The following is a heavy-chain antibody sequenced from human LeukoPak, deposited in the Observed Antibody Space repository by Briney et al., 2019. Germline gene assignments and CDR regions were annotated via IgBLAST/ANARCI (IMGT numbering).Heavy chain of an antibody. CDR3: ARDSGSSSWEYDY. J-gene: IGHJ4*02. D-gene: IGHD6-13*01. CDR1: GYTFTAHY. Sequence: ASVKVSCKASGYTFTAHYLHWVRQAPGQGLEWMGWINPNSGGTTYAQRFQGRITMTRDTSISTAYMELTRLTSDDTAVYYCARDSGSSSWEYDYWGQGTLVTVSS. V-gene: IGHV1-2*02. CDR2: INPNSGGT.